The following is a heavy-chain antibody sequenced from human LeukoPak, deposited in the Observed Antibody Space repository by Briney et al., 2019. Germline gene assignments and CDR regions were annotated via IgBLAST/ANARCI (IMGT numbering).Heavy chain of an antibody. V-gene: IGHV4-34*01. D-gene: IGHD2-2*01. CDR3: ARARCSSTSCLQNHYYYYMDV. CDR1: GGSFSGYY. Sequence: SETLSLTCAVYGGSFSGYYWSWIRQPPGKGLEWIGEINHSGSTNYNPSLKSRVTISVDTSKNQFSLKLSSVTAADTAVYYCARARCSSTSCLQNHYYYYMDVWGKGTTVTVSS. J-gene: IGHJ6*03. CDR2: INHSGST.